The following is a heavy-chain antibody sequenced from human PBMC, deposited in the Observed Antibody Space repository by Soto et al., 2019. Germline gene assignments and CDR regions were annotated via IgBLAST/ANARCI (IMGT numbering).Heavy chain of an antibody. CDR3: TRHGRHLATSDD. D-gene: IGHD2-2*01. J-gene: IGHJ4*02. V-gene: IGHV5-51*01. CDR2: IHLGDSDI. CDR1: GYSFTNYW. Sequence: GESLKISCNGSGYSFTNYWIGWVRQMPGKGLEWMGFIHLGDSDIRYSPSFEGQVTISADKSVSTAYLQWSSLRASDTAMYYCTRHGRHLATSDDWGQGTLVTVYS.